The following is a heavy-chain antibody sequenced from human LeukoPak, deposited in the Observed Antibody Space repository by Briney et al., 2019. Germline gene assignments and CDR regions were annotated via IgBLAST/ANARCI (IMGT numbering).Heavy chain of an antibody. Sequence: SQTLSLTCTVSGGSISSGSYYWSWIRQPAGKGLEWIGRINTSGSTNYNPSLKSRVTMSVDTSKNQFSLKLSSVTAADTAVYYCARVVRDSTWSYYYMDVWGKGTTVTVSS. CDR3: ARVVRDSTWSYYYMDV. J-gene: IGHJ6*03. CDR1: GGSISSGSYY. V-gene: IGHV4-61*02. CDR2: INTSGST. D-gene: IGHD4-11*01.